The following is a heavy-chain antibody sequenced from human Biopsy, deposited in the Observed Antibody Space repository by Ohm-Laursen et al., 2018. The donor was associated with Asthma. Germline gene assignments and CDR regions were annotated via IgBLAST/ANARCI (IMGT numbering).Heavy chain of an antibody. V-gene: IGHV3-30*03. CDR3: ARQSGQEYGDSIPFDT. D-gene: IGHD3-22*01. CDR2: VSSDGHNK. J-gene: IGHJ3*02. CDR1: GFVFSQCG. Sequence: SLRLSCAASGFVFSQCGMHWVRQAPGKGLEWVALVSSDGHNKYYEDSVKGRFTISRDKSRNRLYLQINSLTVEDAAVYFCARQSGQEYGDSIPFDTWGQGTRVAVTA.